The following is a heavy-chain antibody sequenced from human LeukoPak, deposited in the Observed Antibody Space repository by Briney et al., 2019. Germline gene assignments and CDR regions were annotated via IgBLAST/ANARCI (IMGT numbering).Heavy chain of an antibody. CDR2: INPNSGGT. J-gene: IGHJ4*02. CDR3: ARGARYQLPPGYYYFDY. Sequence: GASVKVSCKASGYTFTGYYMHWVRQAPGQGLEWMGWINPNSGGTNYAQKFQGRVTMTRDTSISTAYMELSRLRSDDTAVYYCARGARYQLPPGYYYFDYWGQGTLVTVSS. D-gene: IGHD2-2*01. CDR1: GYTFTGYY. V-gene: IGHV1-2*02.